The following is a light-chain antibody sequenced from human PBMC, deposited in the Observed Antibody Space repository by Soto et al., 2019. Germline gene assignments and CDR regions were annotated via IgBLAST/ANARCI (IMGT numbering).Light chain of an antibody. CDR2: VTS. CDR1: QNISNC. V-gene: IGKV3-20*01. CDR3: QQCARSGT. J-gene: IGKJ1*01. Sequence: SPTTMPRYLGERATXSFRASQNISNCLIWYQQKPFHSPSLLVYVTSNIPTGIPDRFPCRRSGTDLTLGLSRLEPPGFAVYYGQQCARSGTFGQGTRVGIK.